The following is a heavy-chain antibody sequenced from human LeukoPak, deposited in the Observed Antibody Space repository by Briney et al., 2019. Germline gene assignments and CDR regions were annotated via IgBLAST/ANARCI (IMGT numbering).Heavy chain of an antibody. V-gene: IGHV3-15*01. Sequence: PGGSLRLSCAASGFTFSSYWMSWVRQAPGKGLEWVGRIKSKTDGETTDYAAPVKGRFTISRDDSKNTLYLQMNSLKTEDTAVYYCTTDSPRFESIVIIPAATDYWGQGTLVTVSS. CDR3: TTDSPRFESIVIIPAATDY. J-gene: IGHJ4*02. D-gene: IGHD2-2*01. CDR2: IKSKTDGETT. CDR1: GFTFSSYW.